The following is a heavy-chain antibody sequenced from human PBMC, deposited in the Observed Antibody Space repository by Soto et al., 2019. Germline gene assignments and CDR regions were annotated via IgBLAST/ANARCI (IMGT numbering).Heavy chain of an antibody. CDR1: GGSIRGYY. J-gene: IGHJ4*02. CDR2: MHTSGST. CDR3: VRASMPKAHFDD. Sequence: SETLSLTCTVSGGSIRGYYWSWIRQPAGRGLEWIGRMHTSGSTNYNPSLKSRVTISVDMSKNQISLKLTSVTAADTALYYCVRASMPKAHFDDWDQGTLVTVSS. D-gene: IGHD2-2*01. V-gene: IGHV4-4*07.